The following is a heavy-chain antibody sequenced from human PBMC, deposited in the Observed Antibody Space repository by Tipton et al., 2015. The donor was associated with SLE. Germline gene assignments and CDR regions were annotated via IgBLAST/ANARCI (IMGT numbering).Heavy chain of an antibody. CDR3: VRGGRWEDQYYYGMDV. D-gene: IGHD5-24*01. CDR1: GFTFSSYE. Sequence: SLRLSCAASGFTFSSYEMSWVRQAPGKGLEWVSAISGSGGSTYYADSVKGRFTISRDNSKNTLYLQMNSLKTEDTGVYYCVRGGRWEDQYYYGMDVWGQGTTVTVS. J-gene: IGHJ6*02. CDR2: ISGSGGST. V-gene: IGHV3-23*01.